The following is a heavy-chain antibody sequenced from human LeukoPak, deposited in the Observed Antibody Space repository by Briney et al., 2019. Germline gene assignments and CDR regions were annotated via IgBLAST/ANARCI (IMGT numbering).Heavy chain of an antibody. CDR3: VYGDYPLTN. Sequence: GGSLRISCAASGVSVTGNYWHWVRQAPGRAPEWVALLYSDGDTRYAASGTGRFTFSRDVAKSTLFLQMVNLRAEDTAQYYCVYGDYPLTNWGQGTLVTVSS. V-gene: IGHV3-66*01. J-gene: IGHJ4*02. D-gene: IGHD4-17*01. CDR2: LYSDGDT. CDR1: GVSVTGNY.